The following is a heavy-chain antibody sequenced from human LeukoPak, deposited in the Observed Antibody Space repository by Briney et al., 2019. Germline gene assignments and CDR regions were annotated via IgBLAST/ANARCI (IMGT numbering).Heavy chain of an antibody. CDR3: ARGIQDSSSWYF. CDR2: IIPIFGPA. CDR1: GGTFSSYA. D-gene: IGHD6-13*01. V-gene: IGHV1-69*06. Sequence: ASVTVSCTASGGTFSSYAISGVRQAPGQGLEGMGGIIPIFGPANYAQKFQGRVTITADKSTSTAYMELSSLRSEDTAVYYCARGIQDSSSWYFWGQGTLVTVSS. J-gene: IGHJ4*02.